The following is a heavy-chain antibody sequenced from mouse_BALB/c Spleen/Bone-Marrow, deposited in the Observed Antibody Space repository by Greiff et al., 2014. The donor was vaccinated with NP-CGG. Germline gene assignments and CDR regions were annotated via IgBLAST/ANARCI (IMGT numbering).Heavy chain of an antibody. CDR2: ISNGGTYT. D-gene: IGHD1-1*02. V-gene: IGHV5-4*02. Sequence: VQLKESGGGFVKPGGSLKLSCAASGFTFSDFYMFWFRQTPEKRLEWVATISNGGTYTYYPDSVKGRFTISRDNAKNNLHLQMSSLKSEDTAMYYCARSGERYGAMDYWGQGTSVTVTS. J-gene: IGHJ4*01. CDR3: ARSGERYGAMDY. CDR1: GFTFSDFY.